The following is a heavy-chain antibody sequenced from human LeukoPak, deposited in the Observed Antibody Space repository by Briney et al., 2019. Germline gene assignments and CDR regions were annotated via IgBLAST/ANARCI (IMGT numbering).Heavy chain of an antibody. V-gene: IGHV4-4*07. Sequence: SETLSLTCTVSGGSISSYYWSWIRQPAGKGLEWIGRIYTSGSTNCNPSLKSRVTMSVDTSKNQFSLKLSSVTAADTAVYYCARVVYSSKRGGWFDPWGQGTLVTVSS. J-gene: IGHJ5*02. CDR1: GGSISSYY. CDR2: IYTSGST. D-gene: IGHD6-13*01. CDR3: ARVVYSSKRGGWFDP.